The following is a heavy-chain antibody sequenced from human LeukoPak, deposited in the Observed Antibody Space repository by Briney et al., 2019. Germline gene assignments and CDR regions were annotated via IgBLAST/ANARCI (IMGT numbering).Heavy chain of an antibody. CDR2: IYNDDNT. CDR3: ARIGGDY. J-gene: IGHJ4*02. CDR1: GFTVSGNY. V-gene: IGHV3-66*01. D-gene: IGHD3-16*01. Sequence: GGSLRLSCAASGFTVSGNYMTWVRQAPGKGLECVSIIYNDDNTNYADSVKGRFTISRDNSKNTLYLQMNSLRAEDTAVYYCARIGGDYWGQGTLVTVSS.